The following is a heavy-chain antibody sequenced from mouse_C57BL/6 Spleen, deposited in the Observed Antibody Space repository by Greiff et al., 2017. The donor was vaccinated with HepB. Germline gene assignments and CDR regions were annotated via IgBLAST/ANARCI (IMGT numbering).Heavy chain of an antibody. Sequence: QVQLQQPGAELVRPGSSVKLSCKASGYTFTSYWMHWVKQRPIQGLEWIGNIDPSDSETHYNQKFKDKATLTVDKSSSTAYMQLSSLTSEDSAVYYCARGEYGNYWYFDVWGTGTTVTVSS. CDR3: ARGEYGNYWYFDV. CDR1: GYTFTSYW. D-gene: IGHD2-1*01. J-gene: IGHJ1*03. V-gene: IGHV1-52*01. CDR2: IDPSDSET.